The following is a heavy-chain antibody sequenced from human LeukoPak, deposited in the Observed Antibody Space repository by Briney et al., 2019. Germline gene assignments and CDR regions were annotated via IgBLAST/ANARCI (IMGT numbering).Heavy chain of an antibody. Sequence: GGSLRLSCAASGFTFSDYYMSWIRQAPGKGLEWVSYISSSGSTIYYADSVKGRFTISRDNAKNSLYLQMNSLRAEDTAVYYCARDGAYCSSTSCYRAVDYWGQGTLVTVSS. CDR1: GFTFSDYY. J-gene: IGHJ4*02. CDR3: ARDGAYCSSTSCYRAVDY. CDR2: ISSSGSTI. V-gene: IGHV3-11*04. D-gene: IGHD2-2*02.